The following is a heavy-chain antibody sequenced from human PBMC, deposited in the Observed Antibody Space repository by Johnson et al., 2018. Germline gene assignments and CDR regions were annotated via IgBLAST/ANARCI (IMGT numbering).Heavy chain of an antibody. Sequence: QVQLVQSGAEVKKPGSSVKVSCKASGGTFSSYAISWVRQAPGQGLEWMGGIIPIFGTANYAQKFQGRVMITADETTSTAYMELSSLRSEETAVYYCGSDTYCSSTSCHNAYYYYGMDVWGQGTTVTVSS. D-gene: IGHD2-2*01. CDR3: GSDTYCSSTSCHNAYYYYGMDV. CDR2: IIPIFGTA. CDR1: GGTFSSYA. J-gene: IGHJ6*02. V-gene: IGHV1-69*01.